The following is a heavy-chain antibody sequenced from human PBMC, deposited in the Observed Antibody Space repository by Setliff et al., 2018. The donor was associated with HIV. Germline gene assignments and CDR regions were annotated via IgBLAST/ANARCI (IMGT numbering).Heavy chain of an antibody. CDR2: IYSGGYST. CDR3: ARGHSITPPH. CDR1: GFTFSSYA. Sequence: GGSLRLSCTASGFTFSSYAMTWVRQAPGKGLEWVPVIYSGGYSTYYADSVKGRFTISRDNSKNTLYLQMNSLRAEDTAVYYCARGHSITPPHWGQGTLVTVSS. V-gene: IGHV3-23*03. D-gene: IGHD3-3*02. J-gene: IGHJ4*02.